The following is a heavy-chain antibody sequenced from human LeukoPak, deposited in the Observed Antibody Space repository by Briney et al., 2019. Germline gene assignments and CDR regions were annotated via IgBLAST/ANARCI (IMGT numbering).Heavy chain of an antibody. D-gene: IGHD3-22*01. CDR3: ARDGYYYDRTLDY. J-gene: IGHJ4*02. CDR2: IIPILGIA. V-gene: IGHV1-69*04. CDR1: GGTFSSYA. Sequence: RASVKVSCKASGGTFSSYAISWVRQAPGQGLEWMGRIIPILGIANYAQKFQGRVTITADKSTGTAYMELSSLRSEDTAVYYCARDGYYYDRTLDYWGQGTLVTVSS.